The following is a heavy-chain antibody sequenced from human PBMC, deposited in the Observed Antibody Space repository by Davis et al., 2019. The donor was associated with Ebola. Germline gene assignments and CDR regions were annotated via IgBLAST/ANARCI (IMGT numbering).Heavy chain of an antibody. CDR3: ARDLGMVYSYYMDV. J-gene: IGHJ6*03. CDR2: ISAYNGNT. CDR1: GFTLTDYA. V-gene: IGHV1-18*01. Sequence: AASVKVSCKASGFTLTDYAIQWVRQAPGQRLEWMGWISAYNGNTNYAQKLQGRVTMTTDTSTSTAYMELRSLRSDDTAVYYCARDLGMVYSYYMDVWGKGTTVTVSS. D-gene: IGHD7-27*01.